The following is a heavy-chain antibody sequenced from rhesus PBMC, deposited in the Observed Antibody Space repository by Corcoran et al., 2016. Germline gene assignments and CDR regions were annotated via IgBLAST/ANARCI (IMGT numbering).Heavy chain of an antibody. D-gene: IGHD3-28*01. CDR3: ARRPDYYDSGYFY. J-gene: IGHJ4*01. V-gene: IGHV4-99*01. Sequence: QVQLQESGPGLVKPSETLSLTCAVSGYSISSGYYWGWLRQPPGKGLEYIGYISGSSGSNYYNPSLKSLVTISKDTSKNQFSLKLSSVTAADTAVYYCARRPDYYDSGYFYWGQGVLVTVSS. CDR1: GYSISSGYY. CDR2: ISGSSGSN.